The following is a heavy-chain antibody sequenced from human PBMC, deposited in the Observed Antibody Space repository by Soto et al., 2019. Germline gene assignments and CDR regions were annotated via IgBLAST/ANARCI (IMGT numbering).Heavy chain of an antibody. Sequence: SVKVSCKASGFTFTSSAVQWVRQARGQRLEWIGWIVVGSGNTNYAQKFQERVTITRDMSTSTAYMELSSLRSEDTAVYYCAADGPSWKNPHYYSYGMDVWAKGPRSPSP. D-gene: IGHD2-2*01. J-gene: IGHJ6*02. V-gene: IGHV1-58*01. CDR3: AADGPSWKNPHYYSYGMDV. CDR1: GFTFTSSA. CDR2: IVVGSGNT.